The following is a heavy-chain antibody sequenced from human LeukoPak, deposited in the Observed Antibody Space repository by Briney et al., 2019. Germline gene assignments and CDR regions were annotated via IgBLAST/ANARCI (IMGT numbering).Heavy chain of an antibody. CDR3: ATYYDSAGFDFDY. CDR2: ISSSGSTM. V-gene: IGHV3-48*03. Sequence: PGGSLRLSCAASGFTFRSYEMNWVRQAPGKGLEWVSYISSSGSTMYYADSVKGRFTISRDNAKNLLYLQMNSLRAEDTAVYYCATYYDSAGFDFDYWGQGTLVTVSS. J-gene: IGHJ4*02. CDR1: GFTFRSYE. D-gene: IGHD3-22*01.